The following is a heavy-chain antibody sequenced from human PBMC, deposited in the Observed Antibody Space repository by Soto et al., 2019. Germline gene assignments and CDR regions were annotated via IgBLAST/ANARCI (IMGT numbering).Heavy chain of an antibody. CDR2: ISWNSGSI. Sequence: TGGSLRLSCAASGFTFDDYAMHWVRQALGKGLEWVSGISWNSGSIGYADSVKGRFTISRDNAKNSLYLQMNSLRAEDTALYYCAKARYSSGFSEIEYWGQGTLVTVSS. CDR3: AKARYSSGFSEIEY. V-gene: IGHV3-9*01. D-gene: IGHD6-19*01. CDR1: GFTFDDYA. J-gene: IGHJ4*02.